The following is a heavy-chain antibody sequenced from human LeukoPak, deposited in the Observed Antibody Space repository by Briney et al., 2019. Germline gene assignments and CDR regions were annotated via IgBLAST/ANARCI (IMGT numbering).Heavy chain of an antibody. CDR1: GDILRTYA. V-gene: IGHV1-69*05. D-gene: IGHD2-2*01. CDR3: ARSKLPAALIDAFHF. CDR2: IIPLFGTA. Sequence: SVKVSCKASGDILRTYALSWVRQVPGQGLEWMGGIIPLFGTANYAQKFQGRLTISTDDSTTTAYMELSSLTSGDTAVYYCARSKLPAALIDAFHFWGQGTLVTVSS. J-gene: IGHJ3*01.